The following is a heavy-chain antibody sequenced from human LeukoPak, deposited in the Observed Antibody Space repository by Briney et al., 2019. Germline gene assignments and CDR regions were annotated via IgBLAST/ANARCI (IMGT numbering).Heavy chain of an antibody. J-gene: IGHJ4*02. CDR2: IGGSGGST. D-gene: IGHD6-6*01. V-gene: IGHV3-23*01. CDR1: GFTFSSYA. Sequence: GGSLRLSCAASGFTFSSYAMSWVRQAPGKGLEWVSAIGGSGGSTYYADSVKGRFTISRDNSKNTLYLQMNSLRAEDTAVYYCAKHPIKQLVREGYYFDYWGQGTLVTVSS. CDR3: AKHPIKQLVREGYYFDY.